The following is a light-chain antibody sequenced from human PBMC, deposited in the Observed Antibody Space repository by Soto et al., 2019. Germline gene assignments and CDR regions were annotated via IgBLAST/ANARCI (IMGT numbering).Light chain of an antibody. CDR2: EVS. Sequence: QSALTQPAFVSGSPGQSITISCTGSSSDVGAYKYVSWFQQHPGKAPKLIIYEVSNRPSGVSDRFSGSKSGNTASLTISGLQAEDEADYHWSSYTTTTAWVFGGGTKLTVL. V-gene: IGLV2-14*01. J-gene: IGLJ3*02. CDR1: SSDVGAYKY. CDR3: SSYTTTTAWV.